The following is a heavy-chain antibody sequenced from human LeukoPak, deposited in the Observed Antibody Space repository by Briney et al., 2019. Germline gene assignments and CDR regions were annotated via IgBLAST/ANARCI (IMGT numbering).Heavy chain of an antibody. D-gene: IGHD4-17*01. CDR1: GGSISSGSYY. J-gene: IGHJ5*02. Sequence: PSETLSLTCTVSGGSISSGSYYWSWIRQPAGKGLEWIGRIYTSGSTNYNPSLKSRVTISVDTSKNQFSLKLSSVTAADTAVYYCARDKEPGDDYGDPYTPGFDPWGQGTLVTVSS. CDR3: ARDKEPGDDYGDPYTPGFDP. CDR2: IYTSGST. V-gene: IGHV4-61*02.